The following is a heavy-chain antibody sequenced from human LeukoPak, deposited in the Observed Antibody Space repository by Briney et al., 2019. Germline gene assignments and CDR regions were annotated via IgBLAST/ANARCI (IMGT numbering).Heavy chain of an antibody. J-gene: IGHJ3*02. CDR2: IYHSGSP. V-gene: IGHV4-39*01. Sequence: PSETLSLTCTVSGDSISSSSYYWGWIRQPPGKGLEWIGEIYHSGSPNYNPSLKSRVTISVDTSKKQFSLKLTSVTAADTAVYYCVTSSSGNYYDGFDIWGQGTMVTVSP. CDR1: GDSISSSSYY. CDR3: VTSSSGNYYDGFDI. D-gene: IGHD1-26*01.